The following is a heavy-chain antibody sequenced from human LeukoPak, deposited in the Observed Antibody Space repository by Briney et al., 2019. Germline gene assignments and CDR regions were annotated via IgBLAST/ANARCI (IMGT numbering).Heavy chain of an antibody. CDR3: ARLNGDREFDY. Sequence: ASVKVSCKASGYTFSGHYMHWVRQAPGQRLEWMGWMNANSGDTRSVKKFQGRVTMTRDTSISTAYMEVSSLRSDDTAMYYCARLNGDREFDYWGQGTLLTVSS. CDR1: GYTFSGHY. J-gene: IGHJ4*02. D-gene: IGHD7-27*01. V-gene: IGHV1-2*02. CDR2: MNANSGDT.